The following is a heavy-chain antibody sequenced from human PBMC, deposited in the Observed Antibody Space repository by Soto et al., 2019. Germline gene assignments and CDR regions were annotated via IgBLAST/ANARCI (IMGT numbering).Heavy chain of an antibody. Sequence: QVQLVESGGGVVQPGRSLRLCCAASGFTFSSYAMHWIREAPGKGLEWVAVRAYDGRNKYYADSVKGRFTISRDNSKNTLYLQMNSLRIEDTAVYYCAREPERVFDYWGQGTLVTVSS. D-gene: IGHD1-1*01. V-gene: IGHV3-30*04. CDR1: GFTFSSYA. CDR3: AREPERVFDY. CDR2: RAYDGRNK. J-gene: IGHJ4*02.